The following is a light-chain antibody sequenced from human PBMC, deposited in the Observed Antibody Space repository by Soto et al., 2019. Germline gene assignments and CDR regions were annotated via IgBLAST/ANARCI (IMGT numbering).Light chain of an antibody. CDR1: HSDVGSSNT. CDR2: EGT. Sequence: QSALTQPASVSWSPGQSITISCTGTHSDVGSSNTVSWYQHNPGQAPRLIIYEGTERPSGISDRFAGSKSGNTASLTISGLQAEDEADYYCCSKGSSSTYVLGTGTKLTVL. V-gene: IGLV2-23*01. CDR3: CSKGSSSTYV. J-gene: IGLJ1*01.